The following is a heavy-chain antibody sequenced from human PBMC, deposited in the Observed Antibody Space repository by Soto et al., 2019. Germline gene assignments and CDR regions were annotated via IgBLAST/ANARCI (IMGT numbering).Heavy chain of an antibody. V-gene: IGHV3-30-3*01. Sequence: ESGGGVVQPGRSLRLSCAASGFTFSSYAMHWVRQAPGKGLEWVAVISYDGSNKYYADSVKGRFTISRDNSKNTLYLQMNSLRAEDTAVYYCARQRDYYDSSALDYWGQGTLVTVSS. CDR1: GFTFSSYA. D-gene: IGHD3-22*01. CDR2: ISYDGSNK. J-gene: IGHJ4*02. CDR3: ARQRDYYDSSALDY.